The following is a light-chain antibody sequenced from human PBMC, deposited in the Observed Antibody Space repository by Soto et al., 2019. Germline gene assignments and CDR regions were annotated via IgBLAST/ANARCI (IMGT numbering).Light chain of an antibody. V-gene: IGKV3-20*01. Sequence: EIVLTQSPGTLSLSPGERATLSCRARQSVSSNYLAWYQQKPGQAPRLLIYGASSRATGIPDRFSGSGSGTDFTLTISRLEPEDFAVYYCPQYGTSPITFGQGTRLEIK. J-gene: IGKJ5*01. CDR2: GAS. CDR1: QSVSSNY. CDR3: PQYGTSPIT.